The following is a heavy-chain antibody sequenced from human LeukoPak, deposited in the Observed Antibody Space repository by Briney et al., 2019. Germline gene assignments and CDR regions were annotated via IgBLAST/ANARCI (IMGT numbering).Heavy chain of an antibody. Sequence: PGGSLRLSCAASGFTFDDYGMSWVGQAPGKGLEWVSGINWSGGRTGYADSLKGRFTISRDNAKNTLYLQMNSLRDEDTALYYCARDLTTSDNWGQGTLVTVSS. J-gene: IGHJ4*02. CDR2: INWSGGRT. CDR3: ARDLTTSDN. V-gene: IGHV3-20*04. D-gene: IGHD1/OR15-1a*01. CDR1: GFTFDDYG.